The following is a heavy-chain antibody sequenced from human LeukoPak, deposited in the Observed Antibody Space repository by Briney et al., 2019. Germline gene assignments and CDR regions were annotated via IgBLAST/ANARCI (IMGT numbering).Heavy chain of an antibody. Sequence: GGSLRLSCAASGFTVSSNYMSWVRQAPGKGLEWVSVIYSGGSTYYAVSVKGRFTISRDNSKNTLYLQMNSLRAEDTAVYYCASQVVVAATVAFDIWGQGTMVTVSS. V-gene: IGHV3-53*01. CDR1: GFTVSSNY. CDR3: ASQVVVAATVAFDI. CDR2: IYSGGST. J-gene: IGHJ3*02. D-gene: IGHD2-15*01.